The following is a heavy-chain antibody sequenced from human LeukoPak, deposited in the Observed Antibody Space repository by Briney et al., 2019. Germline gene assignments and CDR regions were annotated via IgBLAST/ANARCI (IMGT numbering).Heavy chain of an antibody. D-gene: IGHD4-17*01. CDR2: ISSSGSTI. Sequence: GGSLRLSCAASGFTVSSSYMSWVRQAPGKGLEWVSYISSSGSTIYYADSVKGRFTISRDNAKNSLYLQMNSLRAEDTAVYYCARDYGDYDELGYWGQGTLVTVSS. CDR3: ARDYGDYDELGY. J-gene: IGHJ4*02. CDR1: GFTVSSSY. V-gene: IGHV3-11*01.